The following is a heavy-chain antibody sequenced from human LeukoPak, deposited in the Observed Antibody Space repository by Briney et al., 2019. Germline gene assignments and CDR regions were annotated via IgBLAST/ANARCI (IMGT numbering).Heavy chain of an antibody. CDR3: ARGQGYSGY. J-gene: IGHJ4*02. Sequence: GGSLRLSCAASGFTFDDYAMHWVRQAPGKGLEWVSGISWNSGSIGYADSVKGRFTISRDNAKNSLYLQMNSLRAEDTALYYCARGQGYSGYWGQGTLVTVSS. D-gene: IGHD2-15*01. V-gene: IGHV3-9*01. CDR2: ISWNSGSI. CDR1: GFTFDDYA.